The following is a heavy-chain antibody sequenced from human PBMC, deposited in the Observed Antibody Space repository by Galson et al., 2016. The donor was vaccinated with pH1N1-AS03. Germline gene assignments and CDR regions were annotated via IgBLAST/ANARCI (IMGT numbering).Heavy chain of an antibody. D-gene: IGHD6-13*01. J-gene: IGHJ4*02. Sequence: SLRLSCAASGFTFSSYAMNWVRQAPGKGLEWVSAISNSGGTTYYADSVKGRFTISRDNSKNTLYLQMNSLRAEDTAVYYCAKASAAAGTRTFDYWGQGTLVTVSP. CDR2: ISNSGGTT. CDR3: AKASAAAGTRTFDY. CDR1: GFTFSSYA. V-gene: IGHV3-23*01.